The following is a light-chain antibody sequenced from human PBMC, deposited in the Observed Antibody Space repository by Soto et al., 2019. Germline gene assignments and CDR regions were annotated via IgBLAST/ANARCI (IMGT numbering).Light chain of an antibody. Sequence: DIQMTQSPSTLSSSVGDRVTLTCRASQGITNYLAWYQQKTGKVLQLLIYAASTVQSGVPSRFSGSGSGTYFTITSSMLPADDVANYYCHSYGSAPHTFGPGTKLEIK. CDR1: QGITNY. CDR2: AAS. V-gene: IGKV1-27*01. J-gene: IGKJ2*01. CDR3: HSYGSAPHT.